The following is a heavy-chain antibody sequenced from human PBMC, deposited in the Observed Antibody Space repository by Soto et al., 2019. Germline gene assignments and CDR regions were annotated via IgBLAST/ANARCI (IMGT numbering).Heavy chain of an antibody. Sequence: QVQLVESGGGVVQPGRSLRLSCAASGFTFSSYGMHWVRQAPGKGLEWVAVIWYDGSNKYYADSVKGRFTISRDNSKNTLYLQMNSLRAEDTAVYYCARDGAEMAKIRVFDYWGQGTLVTVSS. V-gene: IGHV3-33*01. CDR1: GFTFSSYG. CDR2: IWYDGSNK. J-gene: IGHJ4*02. CDR3: ARDGAEMAKIRVFDY. D-gene: IGHD3-10*01.